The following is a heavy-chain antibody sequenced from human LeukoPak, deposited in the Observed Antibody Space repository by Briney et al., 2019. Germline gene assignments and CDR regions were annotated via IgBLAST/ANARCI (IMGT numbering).Heavy chain of an antibody. D-gene: IGHD5-12*01. CDR1: GFTFSNYW. V-gene: IGHV3-74*01. CDR2: INSDGSTT. Sequence: GGSLRLSCAASGFTFSNYWMHWVRQAPGKGLVWVSRINSDGSTTYADSVKGRFTISRDNAKNTVNLQMNSLRADDTAIYYCARAPWLHLDYWGQGILVTVSS. CDR3: ARAPWLHLDY. J-gene: IGHJ4*02.